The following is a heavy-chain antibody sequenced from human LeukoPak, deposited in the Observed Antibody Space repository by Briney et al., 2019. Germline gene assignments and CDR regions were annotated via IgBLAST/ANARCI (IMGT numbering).Heavy chain of an antibody. Sequence: SETLSLTCAVYGGSFSGYYWSWIRQPPGKGLEWIGEINHSGSTNYNPSLKSRVTISVDTSKNQFSLKLSSVTAADTAVYYCARGPRWLHPGGFDYWGQGTLVTVSS. V-gene: IGHV4-34*01. CDR2: INHSGST. CDR1: GGSFSGYY. D-gene: IGHD5-24*01. J-gene: IGHJ4*02. CDR3: ARGPRWLHPGGFDY.